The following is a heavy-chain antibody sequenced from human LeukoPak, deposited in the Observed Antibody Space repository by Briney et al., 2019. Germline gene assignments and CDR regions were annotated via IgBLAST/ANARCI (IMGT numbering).Heavy chain of an antibody. CDR3: ANSVDTAMVTFFDY. CDR1: GFTFNTYA. CDR2: IAYDGNNK. Sequence: GGSLRLSCAASGFTFNTYAMHWVRQAPGKGLEWVAVIAYDGNNKYYGDSVRGRFTISRDNSKNTLYLQMNSLRAEGTAVYYCANSVDTAMVTFFDYWGQGTLVTVSS. J-gene: IGHJ4*02. D-gene: IGHD5-18*01. V-gene: IGHV3-30-3*01.